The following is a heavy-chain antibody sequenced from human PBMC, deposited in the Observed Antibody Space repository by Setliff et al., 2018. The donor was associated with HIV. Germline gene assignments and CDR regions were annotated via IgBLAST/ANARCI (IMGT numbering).Heavy chain of an antibody. V-gene: IGHV1-18*01. D-gene: IGHD3-9*01. CDR3: ARTILRYFGWENPLPDAFDI. J-gene: IGHJ3*02. CDR2: INTYKGNT. Sequence: ASVKVSCKASRYTITSYGISWVRQAPGQGLEWMGWINTYKGNTNYAQKVQGRVTMTKDTSTSTAYLEVRSLRSDDTAVYYCARTILRYFGWENPLPDAFDIWGQGTMVTVSS. CDR1: RYTITSYG.